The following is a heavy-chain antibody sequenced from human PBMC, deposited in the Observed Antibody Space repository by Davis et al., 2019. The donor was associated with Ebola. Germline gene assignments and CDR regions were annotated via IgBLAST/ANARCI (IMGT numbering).Heavy chain of an antibody. CDR3: ARVGDFQGVY. CDR2: IYSSGST. D-gene: IGHD2-8*01. V-gene: IGHV4-61*08. Sequence: PSETLSLTCTVSGGAVSSGGYFCAWIRQPPGNGLEWIGYIYSSGSTNFSPSLKSRVTISRDTSKNQFSLNLRFVTAADTAVYYCARVGDFQGVYWGQGTLVTVSS. CDR1: GGAVSSGGYF. J-gene: IGHJ4*02.